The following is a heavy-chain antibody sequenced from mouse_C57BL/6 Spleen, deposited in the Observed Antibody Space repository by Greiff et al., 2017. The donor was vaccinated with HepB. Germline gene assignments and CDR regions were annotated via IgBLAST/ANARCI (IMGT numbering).Heavy chain of an antibody. CDR1: GYTFTSYW. J-gene: IGHJ2*01. V-gene: IGHV1-64*01. CDR3: ARVEYYYGSSYGGVFDY. D-gene: IGHD1-1*01. Sequence: VQLQQSGAELVKPGASVKLSCKASGYTFTSYWMHWVKQRPGQGLEWIGMIHPNSGSTNYNEKFKSKATLTVDKSSSTAYMQLSSLTSEDSAVYYCARVEYYYGSSYGGVFDYWGQGTTLTVSS. CDR2: IHPNSGST.